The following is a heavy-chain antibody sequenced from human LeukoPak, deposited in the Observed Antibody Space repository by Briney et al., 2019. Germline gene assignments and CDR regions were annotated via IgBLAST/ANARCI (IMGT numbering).Heavy chain of an antibody. Sequence: SSETLSLTCAVYGGSFSGYYWSWIRQPPGKGLEWIGEINHSGSTNYNPSPKSRVTISVDTSKNQFSLKLSSVTAADTAVYYCARVDIVVVPAAMSSYYYYGMDVWGQGTTVTVSS. D-gene: IGHD2-2*01. V-gene: IGHV4-34*01. CDR2: INHSGST. J-gene: IGHJ6*02. CDR1: GGSFSGYY. CDR3: ARVDIVVVPAAMSSYYYYGMDV.